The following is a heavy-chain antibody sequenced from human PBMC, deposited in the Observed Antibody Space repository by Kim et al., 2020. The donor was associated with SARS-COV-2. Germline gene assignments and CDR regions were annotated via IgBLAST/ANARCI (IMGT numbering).Heavy chain of an antibody. CDR1: GYTFTSYY. D-gene: IGHD4-17*01. J-gene: IGHJ4*02. CDR2: INPSGGST. V-gene: IGHV1-46*01. CDR3: ARAREDGDYFPSFDY. Sequence: ASVKVSCKASGYTFTSYYMHWVRQAPGQGLEWMGIINPSGGSTSYAQKFQGRVTMTRDTSTSTVYMELSSLRSEDTAVYYCARAREDGDYFPSFDYWGQGTLVTVSS.